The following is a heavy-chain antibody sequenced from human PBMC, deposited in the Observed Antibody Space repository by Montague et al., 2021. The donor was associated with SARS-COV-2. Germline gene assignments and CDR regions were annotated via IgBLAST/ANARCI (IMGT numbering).Heavy chain of an antibody. CDR3: ARFGSGTLEFDL. J-gene: IGHJ4*02. CDR1: GASISTGIYY. D-gene: IGHD1-26*01. CDR2: IRTTGHT. Sequence: TLSLTCTVSGASISTGIYYWSWIRQPAGKGLVRIGRIRTTGHTDYNSSLESRVFMSVDTSTNQFSLSLTSVTAADTAVYSCARFGSGTLEFDLWGQGTLVTVSS. V-gene: IGHV4-61*02.